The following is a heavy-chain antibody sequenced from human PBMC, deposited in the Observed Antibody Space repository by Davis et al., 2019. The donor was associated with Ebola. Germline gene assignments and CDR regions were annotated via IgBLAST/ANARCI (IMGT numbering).Heavy chain of an antibody. Sequence: HTGGSLRLSCAASGFSFSSYWMHWVRQAPGKGLVWVSRINSDGSGTNYAESVKGRFTISRHNSKNTLYLQINSLRAEDTAVYYCARGYYDSTGNRYFDFWGRGTLVTVSS. V-gene: IGHV3-74*01. CDR3: ARGYYDSTGNRYFDF. CDR2: INSDGSGT. J-gene: IGHJ2*01. D-gene: IGHD3-22*01. CDR1: GFSFSSYW.